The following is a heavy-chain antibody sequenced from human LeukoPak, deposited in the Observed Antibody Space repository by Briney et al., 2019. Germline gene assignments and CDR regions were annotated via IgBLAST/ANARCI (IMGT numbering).Heavy chain of an antibody. CDR3: ATISGSYYRYFDY. D-gene: IGHD1-26*01. CDR1: AYTLTELS. Sequence: ASMKVSCKVSAYTLTELSMHWVRQAPGKGIEWMGGFEPEDGETIYAQKFQGRVTMTEDTSTDTAYMELSSLRSEDTAVYYCATISGSYYRYFDYWGQGTLVTVSS. J-gene: IGHJ4*02. V-gene: IGHV1-24*01. CDR2: FEPEDGET.